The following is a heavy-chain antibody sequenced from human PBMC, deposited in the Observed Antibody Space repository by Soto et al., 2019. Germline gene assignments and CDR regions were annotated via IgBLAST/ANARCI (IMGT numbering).Heavy chain of an antibody. D-gene: IGHD3-10*01. CDR2: INHSGST. CDR3: ARKSTMVRGVIQVGYYYYGMDV. Sequence: PSETLSLTCAVYGGSFSGYYWSWIRQPPGKGLEWIGEINHSGSTNYNPSLKSRVTISVDTSKNQFSLKLSSVTAADTAVYYCARKSTMVRGVIQVGYYYYGMDVWGQGTTVTVSS. V-gene: IGHV4-34*01. J-gene: IGHJ6*02. CDR1: GGSFSGYY.